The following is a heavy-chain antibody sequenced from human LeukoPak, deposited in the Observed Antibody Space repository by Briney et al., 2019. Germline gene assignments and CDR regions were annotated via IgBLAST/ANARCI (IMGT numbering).Heavy chain of an antibody. J-gene: IGHJ6*02. Sequence: ASVKVSCKASGYTFTSYYMHWVRQAPGQGLEWMGIINPSGGSTSYAQKFQGRVTMTRDTSTSTVYMELSSLRSEDTAVYYCARDGREPKGHYYGMDVWGQGTTVTVSS. V-gene: IGHV1-46*01. CDR2: INPSGGST. CDR1: GYTFTSYY. CDR3: ARDGREPKGHYYGMDV. D-gene: IGHD1-26*01.